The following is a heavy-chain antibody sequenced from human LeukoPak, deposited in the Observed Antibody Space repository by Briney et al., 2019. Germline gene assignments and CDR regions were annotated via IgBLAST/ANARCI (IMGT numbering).Heavy chain of an antibody. CDR3: ARHGRETIVAMILHAFDI. V-gene: IGHV4-59*08. Sequence: PSETLSLTCTVSGGSIRSYSWSWIRQPPGKGLEWIGSKSYSGSTNYNPSLKSRVTTSVDTSKNQISLKLTSVTAADTAVYYCARHGRETIVAMILHAFDIWGQGTVVTVSS. D-gene: IGHD5-12*01. CDR1: GGSIRSYS. CDR2: KSYSGST. J-gene: IGHJ3*02.